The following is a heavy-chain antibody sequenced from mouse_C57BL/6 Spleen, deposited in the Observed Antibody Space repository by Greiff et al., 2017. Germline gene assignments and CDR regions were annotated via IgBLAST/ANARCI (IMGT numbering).Heavy chain of an antibody. Sequence: QVQLKQSGAELVRPGTSVKVSCKASGYAFTKYLIEWVKQRPGQGLEWIGVINPGSGGTNYNEKFKGKATLTADKSSSTAYMQLSSLTSEDSAVYFCARRFYYGSGGFAYWGQGTLVTVSA. CDR2: INPGSGGT. J-gene: IGHJ3*01. CDR3: ARRFYYGSGGFAY. D-gene: IGHD1-1*01. V-gene: IGHV1-54*01. CDR1: GYAFTKYL.